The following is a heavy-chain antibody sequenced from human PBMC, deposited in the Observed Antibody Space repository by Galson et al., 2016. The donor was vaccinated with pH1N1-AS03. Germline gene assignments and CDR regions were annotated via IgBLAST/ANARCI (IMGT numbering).Heavy chain of an antibody. Sequence: SLRLSCAASGFPFSGYWMTWVRQAAGKGLEWVASIKQDGSDKHYVDSVKGRFTISKDNAKNSLYLQMNSLKASDTGMYFCARHRQSETYSEPFDIWGQGTMVTVSP. CDR3: ARHRQSETYSEPFDI. D-gene: IGHD2-21*01. J-gene: IGHJ3*02. CDR1: GFPFSGYW. V-gene: IGHV3-7*03. CDR2: IKQDGSDK.